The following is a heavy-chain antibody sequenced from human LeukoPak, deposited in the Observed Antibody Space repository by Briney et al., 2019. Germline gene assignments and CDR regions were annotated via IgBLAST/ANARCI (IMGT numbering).Heavy chain of an antibody. V-gene: IGHV4-59*01. D-gene: IGHD1-20*01. CDR2: IYYSGNT. CDR3: ARDLSNWNS. Sequence: SETLSLTCTVSGGSISSYYWSWIRQPPGKGLEWIGFIYYSGNTNYNPSLKSRVTISVDTSKNQFSLKLSSVTAADTAVYYCARDLSNWNSWGQGTLVTVSS. CDR1: GGSISSYY. J-gene: IGHJ4*02.